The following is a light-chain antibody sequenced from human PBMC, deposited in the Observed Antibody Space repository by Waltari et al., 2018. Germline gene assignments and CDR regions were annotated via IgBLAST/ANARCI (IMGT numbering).Light chain of an antibody. Sequence: EIVLTQSPATLSLSPGERATLSCRASQRIGKYLIWYQQKPGQAPRLLIYASSIRATGIPDRFSGSVSGTDFSLTISSLEPEDFAVYYCQKNEALPATFGQGTKVEIK. V-gene: IGKV3-20*01. CDR1: QRIGKY. CDR2: ASS. CDR3: QKNEALPAT. J-gene: IGKJ1*01.